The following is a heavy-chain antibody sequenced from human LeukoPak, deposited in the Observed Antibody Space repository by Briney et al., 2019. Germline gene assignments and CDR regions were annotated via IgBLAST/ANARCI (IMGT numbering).Heavy chain of an antibody. V-gene: IGHV4-34*01. CDR2: INHSGST. Sequence: PSETLSLTCAVYGGIFSGYYWSWIRQPPGKGLEWIGKINHSGSTNYNPSLKSRVTISVDTSKNQFSLKLSSVTAADTAVYYCARGRGIAARGEMGLYYWGQGTLVTVSS. CDR1: GGIFSGYY. D-gene: IGHD6-6*01. J-gene: IGHJ4*02. CDR3: ARGRGIAARGEMGLYY.